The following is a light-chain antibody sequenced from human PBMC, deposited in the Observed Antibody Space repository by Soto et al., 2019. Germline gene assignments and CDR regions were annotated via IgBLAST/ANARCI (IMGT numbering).Light chain of an antibody. Sequence: DIVMTQSPLSLPVTPGEPASISCRSSQSLLHSNGNIYLDWYLQKPGQAPQLLIYLGSNRASGVPDRFSGSGSGSDFTLKISRVEAEDVGVYYCMQALQTPLTFGGGTKVAIK. CDR1: QSLLHSNGNIY. V-gene: IGKV2-28*01. CDR2: LGS. CDR3: MQALQTPLT. J-gene: IGKJ4*01.